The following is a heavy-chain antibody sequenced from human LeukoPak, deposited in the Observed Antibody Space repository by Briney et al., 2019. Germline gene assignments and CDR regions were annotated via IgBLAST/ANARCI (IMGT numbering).Heavy chain of an antibody. Sequence: SETLSLTCTVSGGSISSGGYYWSWLRQHPGKGLEWIGYIYYSGSTYYNPSLKSRVTISVDTSKNQFSLKLSSVTAADTAVYYCARGEYYYDSSGYAFDYWGQGTLVTVSS. D-gene: IGHD3-22*01. CDR3: ARGEYYYDSSGYAFDY. J-gene: IGHJ4*02. V-gene: IGHV4-31*03. CDR1: GGSISSGGYY. CDR2: IYYSGST.